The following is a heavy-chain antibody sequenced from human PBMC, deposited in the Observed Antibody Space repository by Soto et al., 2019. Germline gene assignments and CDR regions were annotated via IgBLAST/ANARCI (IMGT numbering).Heavy chain of an antibody. Sequence: SVKVSCKASGGTFSSYAISWVRQAPGQGLEWMGGIIPIFGTANYAQKFQGRVTITADESTSTAYMELSSLRSEDTAVYYCARDPLAVAGTDRHYFDYWGQGTLVTVSS. D-gene: IGHD6-19*01. V-gene: IGHV1-69*13. CDR2: IIPIFGTA. CDR1: GGTFSSYA. J-gene: IGHJ4*02. CDR3: ARDPLAVAGTDRHYFDY.